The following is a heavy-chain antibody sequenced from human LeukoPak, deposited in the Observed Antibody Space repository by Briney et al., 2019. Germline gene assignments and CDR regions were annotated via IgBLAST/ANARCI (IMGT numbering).Heavy chain of an antibody. D-gene: IGHD3-22*01. V-gene: IGHV1-46*01. CDR3: ARVGVYYDSSGYYSD. J-gene: IGHJ4*02. CDR2: INPSGGST. CDR1: GYTFTSYY. Sequence: ASVKVSCKASGYTFTSYYMHWVRRAPGQGLEWMGIINPSGGSTSYAQKFQGRVTMTRDTSTSTVYMELSSLRSEDTAVYYCARVGVYYDSSGYYSDWGQGTLVTVSS.